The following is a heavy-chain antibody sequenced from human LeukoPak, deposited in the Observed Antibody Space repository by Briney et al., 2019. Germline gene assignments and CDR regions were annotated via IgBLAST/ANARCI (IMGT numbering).Heavy chain of an antibody. CDR3: AILGIVGAPQHDY. Sequence: PSETLSLTCTVSGGSISSYYWSWIRQPPGKGLEWIGYIYYSGSTNYNPSLKSRVTISVDTSKNQFSLKLSSVTAADTAVYYCAILGIVGAPQHDYWGQGTLVTVSS. CDR2: IYYSGST. V-gene: IGHV4-59*01. D-gene: IGHD1-26*01. CDR1: GGSISSYY. J-gene: IGHJ4*02.